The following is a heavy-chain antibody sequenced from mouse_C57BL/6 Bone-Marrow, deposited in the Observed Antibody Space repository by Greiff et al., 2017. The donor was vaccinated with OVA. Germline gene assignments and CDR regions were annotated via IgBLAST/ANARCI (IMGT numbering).Heavy chain of an antibody. D-gene: IGHD1-1*01. J-gene: IGHJ4*01. CDR1: GYTFTSYW. V-gene: IGHV1-69*01. CDR2: IDPSDSYT. CDR3: ARSEDYGSSYAMDY. Sequence: VQLKESGAELVMPGASVKLSCKASGYTFTSYWMHWVKQRPGQGLEWIGEIDPSDSYTNYNQKFKGKSTLTVDKSSSTAYMQLSSLTSEDSAVYYCARSEDYGSSYAMDYWGQGTSVTVSS.